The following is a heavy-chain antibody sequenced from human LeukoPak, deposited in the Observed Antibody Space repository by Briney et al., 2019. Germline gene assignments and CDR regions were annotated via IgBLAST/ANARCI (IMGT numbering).Heavy chain of an antibody. CDR1: GYRFTSYW. CDR3: ARPEEHGDYVHDAFDI. CDR2: IYPGDSDT. V-gene: IGHV5-51*01. Sequence: GESLKISCKASGYRFTSYWIGWVRQMPGKGLEWMGIIYPGDSDTRYSPSFQGQVTVSADKSISTAYLQWSSLKASDTAMYYCARPEEHGDYVHDAFDIWGQGTMVTVSS. D-gene: IGHD4-17*01. J-gene: IGHJ3*02.